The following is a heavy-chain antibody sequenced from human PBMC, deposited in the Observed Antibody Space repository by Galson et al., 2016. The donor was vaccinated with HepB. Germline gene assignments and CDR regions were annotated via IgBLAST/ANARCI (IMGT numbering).Heavy chain of an antibody. V-gene: IGHV3-48*04. D-gene: IGHD1-26*01. CDR2: IDSTSII. CDR1: GFTFSTYS. J-gene: IGHJ4*02. Sequence: SLRLSCAASGFTFSTYSMSWVRQAPGKGLEWVSYIDSTSIIYYTDSVKGRFSISRDNAKNSLYLQMNSLRPEDTAVYYCARRAATTTYYFDFWGQGTLVTVSS. CDR3: ARRAATTTYYFDF.